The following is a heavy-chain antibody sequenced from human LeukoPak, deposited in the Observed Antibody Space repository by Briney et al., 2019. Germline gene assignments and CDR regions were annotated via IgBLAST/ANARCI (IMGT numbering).Heavy chain of an antibody. CDR3: ARPGGLVVAATYRSHFDY. Sequence: GGSLRLSCAASGFTFSSYWMSWVRQAPGKGLEWVANIKQDGSEKYYVDSVKGRFTISRDNAKNSLYLQMNSLRAEDTAVYYCARPGGLVVAATYRSHFDYWGQGTLVTVSS. CDR1: GFTFSSYW. V-gene: IGHV3-7*01. J-gene: IGHJ4*02. CDR2: IKQDGSEK. D-gene: IGHD2-15*01.